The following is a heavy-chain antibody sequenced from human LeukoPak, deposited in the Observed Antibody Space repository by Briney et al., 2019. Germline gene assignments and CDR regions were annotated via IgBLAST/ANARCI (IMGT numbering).Heavy chain of an antibody. CDR3: ARGRGWLGYFDY. Sequence: SETLSLTCAVYGGSFSVYYWSWIRQPPGKGLEWIGEINHSGSTNYNPSLKSRVTISVDRSKNQFSLKLSSVTAADTAVYYCARGRGWLGYFDYWGQGTLVTVSS. V-gene: IGHV4-34*01. D-gene: IGHD3-9*01. CDR1: GGSFSVYY. J-gene: IGHJ4*02. CDR2: INHSGST.